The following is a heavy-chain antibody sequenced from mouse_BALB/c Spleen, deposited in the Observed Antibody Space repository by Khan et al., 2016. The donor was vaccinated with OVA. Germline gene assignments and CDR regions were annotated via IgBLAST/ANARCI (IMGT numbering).Heavy chain of an antibody. CDR3: GRVKFNGNMDS. J-gene: IGHJ4*01. Sequence: QIQLVQSGPEVKKPGETVKISCKASGYTFTTFGMNWVRQAPGKGLKWMGWINTYTGKPTYADDFKGRFAFSLETSASTAYLQINNLKNEDTATYFCGRVKFNGNMDSWDQGTSVTVTS. CDR1: GYTFTTFG. CDR2: INTYTGKP. V-gene: IGHV9-3-1*01.